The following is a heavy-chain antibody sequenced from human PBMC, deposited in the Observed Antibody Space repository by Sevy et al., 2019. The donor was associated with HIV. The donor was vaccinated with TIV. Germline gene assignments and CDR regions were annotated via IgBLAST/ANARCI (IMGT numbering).Heavy chain of an antibody. V-gene: IGHV3-33*01. D-gene: IGHD3-3*01. CDR2: IWYDGSNK. CDR1: GFTFSSYG. CDR3: ARDLRFLEWTYRHYYYGMDV. Sequence: GGSLRLSCAASGFTFSSYGMHWVRQAPGKGLEWVAVIWYDGSNKYYADSVKGRFTISRDNSKNTLYLQMNSLRAEDSAVYYCARDLRFLEWTYRHYYYGMDVWGQGTTVTVSS. J-gene: IGHJ6*02.